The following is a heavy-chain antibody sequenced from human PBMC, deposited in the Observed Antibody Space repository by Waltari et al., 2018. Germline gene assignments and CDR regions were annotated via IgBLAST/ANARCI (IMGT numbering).Heavy chain of an antibody. Sequence: QVQLQQWGAGLLKPSETLSLTCAVYGGSFSGYYWSWVRQAPGKGLEWVAVIWYDGSNKYYADSVKGRFTISRDNSKNTLYLQMNSLRAEDTAVYYCARDILQYCSSTSCYRGGYYYGMDVWGQGTTVTVSS. D-gene: IGHD2-2*01. CDR2: IWYDGSNK. CDR3: ARDILQYCSSTSCYRGGYYYGMDV. CDR1: GGSFSGYY. J-gene: IGHJ6*02. V-gene: IGHV3-33*08.